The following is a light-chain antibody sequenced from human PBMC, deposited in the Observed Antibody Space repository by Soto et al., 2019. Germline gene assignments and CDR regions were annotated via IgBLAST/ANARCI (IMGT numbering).Light chain of an antibody. J-gene: IGLJ7*01. CDR2: DTS. CDR1: TGTVTSGHY. V-gene: IGLV7-46*01. Sequence: QAVVTQEPSLTVSPGGTVTLTCDSSTGTVTSGHYPYWFQQKPGQAPRTLIYDTSYKHSWTPARFSGSLLGGKAALTLSGAQPEDEAEYYCLLSYSGPAVFGGGTQLTVL. CDR3: LLSYSGPAV.